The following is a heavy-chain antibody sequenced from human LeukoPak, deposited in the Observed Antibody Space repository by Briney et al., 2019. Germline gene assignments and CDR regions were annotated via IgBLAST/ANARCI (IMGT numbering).Heavy chain of an antibody. J-gene: IGHJ4*02. CDR3: AKDLSSGSGGY. V-gene: IGHV3-23*01. CDR1: GFTFSSYA. D-gene: IGHD1-26*01. Sequence: GGSLRLSCAASGFTFSSYAMSWVRQAPRKGLEWVSAISGSGGSTYYADSVKGRFTISRDNSKNTLYLQMNSLRAEDTAVYYCAKDLSSGSGGYWGQGTLVTVSS. CDR2: ISGSGGST.